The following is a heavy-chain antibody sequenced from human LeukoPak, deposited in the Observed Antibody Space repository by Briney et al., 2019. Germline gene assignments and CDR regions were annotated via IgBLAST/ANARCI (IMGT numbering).Heavy chain of an antibody. Sequence: SETLSLTCAVYGGSFIPYYWSWIRQPPGKGLEWIGEINHSGSTNYNPSLKSRVTISVDTSKNQFSLKLSSVTAADTGVYYCARGGFYCGGDCYVDYWGQGTLVTVSS. J-gene: IGHJ4*02. CDR3: ARGGFYCGGDCYVDY. CDR1: GGSFIPYY. D-gene: IGHD2-21*02. V-gene: IGHV4-34*01. CDR2: INHSGST.